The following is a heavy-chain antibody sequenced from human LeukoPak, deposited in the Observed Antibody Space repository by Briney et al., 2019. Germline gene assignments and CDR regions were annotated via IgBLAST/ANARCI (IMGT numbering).Heavy chain of an antibody. J-gene: IGHJ4*02. V-gene: IGHV4-39*01. Sequence: MTSETLSLTCTVSGGSISSSSYYWGWIRQPPGKGLEWIGSIYYSGSTYYNPSLKSRVTISVDTSKNQFSLKLSSVTAADTAVYYCARLSFSHIVPYFDYWGQGTLVTVSS. D-gene: IGHD2-2*01. CDR2: IYYSGST. CDR1: GGSISSSSYY. CDR3: ARLSFSHIVPYFDY.